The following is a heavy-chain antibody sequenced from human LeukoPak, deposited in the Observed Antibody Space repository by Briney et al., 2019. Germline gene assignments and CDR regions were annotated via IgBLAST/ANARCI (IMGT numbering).Heavy chain of an antibody. CDR1: GFTFSSYG. Sequence: AGGSLRLSCAASGFTFSSYGMSWVRQAPGRGLEWVSSISGSGDRTHHADPVKGRFTISRDNSKNTLYLQMNSLRAEDTAVYYCASSSGWYAPLDYWGQGTLVTVSS. CDR3: ASSSGWYAPLDY. J-gene: IGHJ4*02. D-gene: IGHD6-19*01. V-gene: IGHV3-23*01. CDR2: ISGSGDRT.